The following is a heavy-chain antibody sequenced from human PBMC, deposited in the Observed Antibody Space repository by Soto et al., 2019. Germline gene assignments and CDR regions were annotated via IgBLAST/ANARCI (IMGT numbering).Heavy chain of an antibody. V-gene: IGHV3-23*01. D-gene: IGHD1-26*01. Sequence: GGSLRLSCEASGFTFSNYAMNWVRQAPGKGLEWVSSISGSGGSTYYADSVKGRFTISRDNSKNTLYLQMNSLRAEDTAVYYCAKDRYSGSYHPCDYWGQGILVTVSS. J-gene: IGHJ4*02. CDR3: AKDRYSGSYHPCDY. CDR2: ISGSGGST. CDR1: GFTFSNYA.